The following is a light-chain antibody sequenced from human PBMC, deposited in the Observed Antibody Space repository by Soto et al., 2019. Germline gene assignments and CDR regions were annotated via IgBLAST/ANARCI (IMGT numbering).Light chain of an antibody. CDR3: QQYNNWPPYT. Sequence: EVVMTQSPATLSVSPGEGVTLSCRANQGIGDTLAWYQHKPGQTPRLLIYDTSTRATGVPARFSGGGSGTGFTLTVRSLQSEDFAVYYCQQYNNWPPYTFGQGTKGDIK. CDR2: DTS. J-gene: IGKJ2*01. V-gene: IGKV3-15*01. CDR1: QGIGDT.